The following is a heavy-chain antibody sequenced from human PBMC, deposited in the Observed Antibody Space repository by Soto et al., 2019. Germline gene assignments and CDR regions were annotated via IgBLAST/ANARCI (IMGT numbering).Heavy chain of an antibody. D-gene: IGHD2-21*02. CDR3: AKERVVVTATPDFDY. V-gene: IGHV3-30*18. Sequence: QVQLVESGGGVVQPGRSLRLSCAASGFTFSSYGMHWVRQAPGKGLEWVAVISYDGSNKYYADSVKGRFTIPRDNSKHTLYLQMNSLRAEDTAVYYCAKERVVVTATPDFDYWGQGTLVTVSS. CDR2: ISYDGSNK. J-gene: IGHJ4*02. CDR1: GFTFSSYG.